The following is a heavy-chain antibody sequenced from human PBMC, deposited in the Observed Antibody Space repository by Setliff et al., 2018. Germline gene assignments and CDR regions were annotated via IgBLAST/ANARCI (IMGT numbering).Heavy chain of an antibody. CDR2: IYYSGST. Sequence: SENLSLTCTVSGGSISSYYWSWIRQPPGKRLEWIGYIYYSGSTNYNPFLESRVTISVDTSKNQFSLRLNSATAADTAVYYCARLRGAFDYWGQGTLVTVSS. J-gene: IGHJ4*02. CDR1: GGSISSYY. CDR3: ARLRGAFDY. V-gene: IGHV4-59*01. D-gene: IGHD3-16*01.